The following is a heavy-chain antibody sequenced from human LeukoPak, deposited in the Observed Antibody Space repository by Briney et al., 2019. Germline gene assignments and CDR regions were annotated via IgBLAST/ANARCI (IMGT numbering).Heavy chain of an antibody. V-gene: IGHV3-23*01. J-gene: IGHJ4*02. CDR3: ARDQDGYVARGVIKVLDY. CDR2: ISGSGVTT. CDR1: GFTFSSNA. Sequence: PGGSLRLSCAASGFTFSSNAMSWVRQAPGKGLEWVSAISGSGVTTYYANSVKDRFTISRDNSKNTLYLQMNSLRAEDTAVYYCARDQDGYVARGVIKVLDYWGQGTLVTVSA. D-gene: IGHD3-10*01.